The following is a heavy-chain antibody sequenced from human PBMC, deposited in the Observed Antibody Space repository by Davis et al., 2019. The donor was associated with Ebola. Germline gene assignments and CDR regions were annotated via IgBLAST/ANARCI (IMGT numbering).Heavy chain of an antibody. Sequence: GGSLRLSCAASGFTFDDHAMHWVRQAPGRGLEWVSGISWNSGAIAYADSVKGRFTISRDNSKNTLYLQMNSLRAEDTAVYYCAKVTGTSGYWGQGTLVTVSS. D-gene: IGHD1-1*01. CDR1: GFTFDDHA. CDR2: ISWNSGAI. V-gene: IGHV3-9*01. J-gene: IGHJ4*02. CDR3: AKVTGTSGY.